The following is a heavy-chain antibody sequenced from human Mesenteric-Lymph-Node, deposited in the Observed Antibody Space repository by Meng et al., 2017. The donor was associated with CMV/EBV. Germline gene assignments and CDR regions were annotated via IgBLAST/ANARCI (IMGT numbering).Heavy chain of an antibody. CDR1: GFSLSTSGVA. CDR3: AHSSGIAAAGPFYFDY. Sequence: QITLKESCPTLVKPTQTLTLTCTFPGFSLSTSGVAVCWIRQPPGKALEWLALIYWDDDKRYSPSLKSRLTITKDTSKNQVVLTMTNMDPVDTATYYCAHSSGIAAAGPFYFDYWGQGTLVTVSS. CDR2: IYWDDDK. J-gene: IGHJ4*02. D-gene: IGHD6-13*01. V-gene: IGHV2-5*02.